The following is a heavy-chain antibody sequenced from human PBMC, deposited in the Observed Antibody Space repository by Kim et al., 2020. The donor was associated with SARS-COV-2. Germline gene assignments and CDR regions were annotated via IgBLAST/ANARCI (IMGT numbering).Heavy chain of an antibody. CDR2: ISYDGSNK. CDR1: GFTFSSYA. D-gene: IGHD3-10*01. Sequence: GGSLRLSCAASGFTFSSYAMHWVRQAPGKGLEWVAVISYDGSNKYYADSVKGRFTISRDNSKNTLYLQMNSLRAEDTAVYYCARDEDIMVRGVIIPRYYYYGMDVWGQGTTVTVSS. J-gene: IGHJ6*02. V-gene: IGHV3-30-3*01. CDR3: ARDEDIMVRGVIIPRYYYYGMDV.